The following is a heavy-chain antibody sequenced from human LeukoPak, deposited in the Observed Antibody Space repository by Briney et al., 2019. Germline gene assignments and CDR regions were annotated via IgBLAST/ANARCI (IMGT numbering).Heavy chain of an antibody. CDR3: AGTKNWLSYVY. D-gene: IGHD3-9*01. J-gene: IGHJ4*02. V-gene: IGHV4-59*01. Sequence: SETLSLTCTVSGGSISSYYWSWIRQPPGKGLEWIGHIYYSGSTNYNPSLKSRVTMSVDTSKNQFSLKVTSVTAVDTAVYYCAGTKNWLSYVYWGQGTLVTVSS. CDR1: GGSISSYY. CDR2: IYYSGST.